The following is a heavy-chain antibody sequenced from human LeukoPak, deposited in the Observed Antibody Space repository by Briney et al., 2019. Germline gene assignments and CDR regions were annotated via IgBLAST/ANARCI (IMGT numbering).Heavy chain of an antibody. CDR1: GYTFTDYY. J-gene: IGHJ3*02. Sequence: ASVKVSCKASGYTFTDYYMHWVRQAPGQGLQWMGWINPNSGGTNYAQKFQGRVTMTRDTSINTAYMDLNWLTSDDTAVYYCMRDPRTTKNAFDIWGRGTMVTVSS. V-gene: IGHV1-2*02. D-gene: IGHD4-11*01. CDR3: MRDPRTTKNAFDI. CDR2: INPNSGGT.